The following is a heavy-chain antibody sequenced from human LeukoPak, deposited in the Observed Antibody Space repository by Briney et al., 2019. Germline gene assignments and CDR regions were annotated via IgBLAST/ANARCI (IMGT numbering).Heavy chain of an antibody. CDR3: AKVGLQSYYFDY. CDR2: IYSGGST. D-gene: IGHD3/OR15-3a*01. CDR1: GFTVSSNY. J-gene: IGHJ4*02. Sequence: GGSLRLSCAASGFTVSSNYMSWVRQAPGKGLEWVSVIYSGGSTYYADSVKGRFTISRDNSKNTLYLQMNSLRAEDTAVYYCAKVGLQSYYFDYWGQGTLVTVSS. V-gene: IGHV3-53*01.